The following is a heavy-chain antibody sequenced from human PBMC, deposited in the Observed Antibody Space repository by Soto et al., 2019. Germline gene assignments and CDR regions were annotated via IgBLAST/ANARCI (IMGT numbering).Heavy chain of an antibody. CDR2: INHSGST. J-gene: IGHJ4*02. CDR1: GGSFSGYY. V-gene: IGHV4-34*01. CDR3: ARAPEYFDY. Sequence: PSETLSLTCAVYGGSFSGYYWSWIRQPPGKGLEWIGEINHSGSTNYNPSLKSRVTISVDTSKNQFSLKLSSVTAADTAVYYCARAPEYFDYWGQGTLVTVSS.